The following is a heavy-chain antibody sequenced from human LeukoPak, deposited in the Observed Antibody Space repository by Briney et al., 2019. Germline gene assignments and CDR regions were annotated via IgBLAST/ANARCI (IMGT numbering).Heavy chain of an antibody. CDR2: IKSRSDGGTT. V-gene: IGHV3-15*01. Sequence: PGGSLRLSCTASGFTFGDYAITWVRQAPGKGLEWVGRIKSRSDGGTTDYTAPVKGRFTISRDDSKNTLYLQMNSLKIEDTGVYYCTTAPYLIAGGDYWGQGTLVTVSS. CDR3: TTAPYLIAGGDY. D-gene: IGHD2-21*01. CDR1: GFTFGDYA. J-gene: IGHJ4*02.